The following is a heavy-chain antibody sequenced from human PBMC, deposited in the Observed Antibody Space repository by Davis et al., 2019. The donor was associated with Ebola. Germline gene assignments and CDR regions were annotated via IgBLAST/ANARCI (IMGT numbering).Heavy chain of an antibody. CDR2: ISYNGRNK. CDR1: GFTFTGYS. Sequence: PGGSLRLSCAASGFTFTGYSMHWVRQAPAKGLECVAAISYNGRNKDYTDSVKGRFTISRDNSMGTLSLQMNSLRPEDTAVYYCARDWQYDYWGQGTLVTVSS. CDR3: ARDWQYDY. D-gene: IGHD4-11*01. V-gene: IGHV3-30*04. J-gene: IGHJ4*02.